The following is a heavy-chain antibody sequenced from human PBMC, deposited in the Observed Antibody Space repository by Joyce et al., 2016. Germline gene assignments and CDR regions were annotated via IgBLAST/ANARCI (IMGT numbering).Heavy chain of an antibody. CDR2: ISYDGSNK. CDR1: GFTFSIHG. Sequence: GFTFSIHGMHWIRQAPGKGLEWVSFISYDGSNKHYVDSVKGRFTISRDNSKNTLYLQMNSLRAEDTAVYYCARGTWDTALATDYWGQGTLVIVYS. D-gene: IGHD5-18*01. J-gene: IGHJ4*02. CDR3: ARGTWDTALATDY. V-gene: IGHV3-30*12.